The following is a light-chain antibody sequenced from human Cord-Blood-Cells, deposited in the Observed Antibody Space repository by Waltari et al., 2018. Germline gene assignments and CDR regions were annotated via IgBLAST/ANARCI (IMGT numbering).Light chain of an antibody. CDR3: PQCNSYPLS. J-gene: IGKJ4*01. CDR1: QGISSA. V-gene: IGKV1-13*02. Sequence: ALPLTHSPSSLSAYVGGRVPITRRARQGISSALAWYQQKPGNAPKYLSYDASSLESGVPSRLSGSGSGTEFTLTISSLEPEDFATYVCPQCNSYPLSVGGGTKVEIK. CDR2: DAS.